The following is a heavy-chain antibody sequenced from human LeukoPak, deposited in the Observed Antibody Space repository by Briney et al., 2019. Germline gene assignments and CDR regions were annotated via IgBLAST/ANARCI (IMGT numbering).Heavy chain of an antibody. Sequence: PGGSLRLSCAASGFTVSSNYMSWIRQAPGKGLEWVSVIYSGGSTYYADSVKGRFTISRDNSKNTLYLQMNSLRAEDTAVYYCARVFRSESSFKNIVGATKGAFDYWGQGTLVTVSS. V-gene: IGHV3-66*01. CDR3: ARVFRSESSFKNIVGATKGAFDY. CDR2: IYSGGST. CDR1: GFTVSSNY. D-gene: IGHD1-26*01. J-gene: IGHJ4*02.